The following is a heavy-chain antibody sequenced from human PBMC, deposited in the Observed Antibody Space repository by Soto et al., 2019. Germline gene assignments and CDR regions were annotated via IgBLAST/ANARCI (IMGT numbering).Heavy chain of an antibody. CDR3: ATFVLDSYDSGGYLTWFDP. V-gene: IGHV4-4*02. CDR2: IYHTGST. D-gene: IGHD3-22*01. CDR1: GGSISSTKW. J-gene: IGHJ5*02. Sequence: TSETLSLTCAVSGGSISSTKWWSWVRQPPGKGLEWIGEIYHTGSTNYNPSLKSRVTIAVDKSRNQFSLRLNSVTAADTAVYFCATFVLDSYDSGGYLTWFDPWGQGTLVTVSS.